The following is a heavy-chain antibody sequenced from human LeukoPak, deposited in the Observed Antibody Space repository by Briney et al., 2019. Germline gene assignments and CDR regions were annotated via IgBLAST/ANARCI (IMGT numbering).Heavy chain of an antibody. D-gene: IGHD5-24*01. CDR1: GFTSTNYA. V-gene: IGHV3-23*01. CDR3: ARDYKYAFDN. J-gene: IGHJ4*02. CDR2: IGASGADT. Sequence: GGSLRLSCAASGFTSTNYAMTWVRQAPGKGLEWVSVIGASGADTYYSDSVKGRFAVSGDKAKNSLYLQMNSLRVEDTAVYYCARDYKYAFDNWGQGTLVTVSS.